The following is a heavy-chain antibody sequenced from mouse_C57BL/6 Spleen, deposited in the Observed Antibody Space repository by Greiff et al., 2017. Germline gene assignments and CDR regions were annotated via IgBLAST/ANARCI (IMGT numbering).Heavy chain of an antibody. CDR3: ARGLPYFDY. V-gene: IGHV1-82*01. Sequence: VQLQQSGPELVKPGASVKISCKASGYAFSSSWMNWVKQRPGKGLEWIGRIYPGDGDTNYNGKFKGKATLTADKSSSTAYMQLSSLTSEDSAVXFCARGLPYFDYWGQGTTLTVSS. CDR2: IYPGDGDT. CDR1: GYAFSSSW. D-gene: IGHD5-5*01. J-gene: IGHJ2*01.